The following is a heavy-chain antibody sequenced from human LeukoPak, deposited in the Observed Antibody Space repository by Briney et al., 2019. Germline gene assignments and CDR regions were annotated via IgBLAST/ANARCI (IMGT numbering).Heavy chain of an antibody. CDR3: AKLLRDFWSGYLNWFDS. V-gene: IGHV4-59*08. D-gene: IGHD3-3*01. CDR2: FYYSGNT. J-gene: IGHJ5*01. CDR1: GDSITNNY. Sequence: SETLSLTCAVSGDSITNNYWAWIRQPPGKGLEWIGYFYYSGNTTYNPSLKSRVIMSVDASNNHFSLKLKSVTAADTAVYYCAKLLRDFWSGYLNWFDSWGQGMLVAVSS.